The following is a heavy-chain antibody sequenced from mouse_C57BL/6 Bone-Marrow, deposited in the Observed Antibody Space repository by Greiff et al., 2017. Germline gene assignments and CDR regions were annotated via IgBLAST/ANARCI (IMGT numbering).Heavy chain of an antibody. CDR1: GYTFTSYW. Sequence: VKLKQPGAELVKPGASVKLSCKASGYTFTSYWMHWVKQRPGQGLEWIGMIHPNSGSTNYNEKFKSKATLTVDKSSSPAYMQLSSLTSEDSAVYYCARGRYYYGSSRYYFDYWGQGTTLTVSS. CDR2: IHPNSGST. V-gene: IGHV1-64*01. CDR3: ARGRYYYGSSRYYFDY. J-gene: IGHJ2*01. D-gene: IGHD1-1*01.